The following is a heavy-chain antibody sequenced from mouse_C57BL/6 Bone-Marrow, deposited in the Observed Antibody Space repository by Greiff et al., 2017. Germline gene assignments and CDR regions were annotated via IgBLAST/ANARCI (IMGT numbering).Heavy chain of an antibody. Sequence: QVQLQQPGAELVKPGASVKLSCKASGYTFTSYWMHWVKQRPGQGLEWIGMIHPNSGSSNYNEKFKSKATLTVDKSSSTAYMQLSRLTSEGSAVYYCVRDYCGSGCHWDLDVWGTGTTVTVSS. J-gene: IGHJ1*03. CDR1: GYTFTSYW. V-gene: IGHV1-64*01. CDR2: IHPNSGSS. D-gene: IGHD1-1*01. CDR3: VRDYCGSGCHWDLDV.